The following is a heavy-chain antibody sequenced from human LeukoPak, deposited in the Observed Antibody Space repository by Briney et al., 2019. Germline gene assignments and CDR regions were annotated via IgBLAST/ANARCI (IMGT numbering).Heavy chain of an antibody. CDR3: ARVPRDYYYYGMDV. CDR1: GYTLTELS. V-gene: IGHV1-24*01. J-gene: IGHJ6*02. Sequence: ASVKVSCKVSGYTLTELSMHWVRQAPGKGLEWMGGFDPEDGETIYAQKFQGRVTMTEDTSTDTAYMELSSLRSEDTAVYYCARVPRDYYYYGMDVWGQGTTVTVSS. CDR2: FDPEDGET.